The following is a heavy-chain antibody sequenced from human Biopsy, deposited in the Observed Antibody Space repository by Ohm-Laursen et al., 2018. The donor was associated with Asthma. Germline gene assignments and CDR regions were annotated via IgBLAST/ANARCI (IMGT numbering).Heavy chain of an antibody. D-gene: IGHD6-13*01. CDR1: GYPFIGYH. CDR3: ARGQKTAGDRWFDP. Sequence: GASVKVSCKASGYPFIGYHIHWMRQAPGQGLEWMGRINPNSGATNYAQKFQGRVTMTRDTSISTAYMEVSRLRSDDTAVYYCARGQKTAGDRWFDPWGQGNLVTVSS. CDR2: INPNSGAT. J-gene: IGHJ5*02. V-gene: IGHV1-2*06.